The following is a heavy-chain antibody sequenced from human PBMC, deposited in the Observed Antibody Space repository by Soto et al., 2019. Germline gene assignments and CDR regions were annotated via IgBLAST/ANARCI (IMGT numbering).Heavy chain of an antibody. V-gene: IGHV1-8*01. CDR2: MNPNSGNT. CDR1: GYTFTSYD. Sequence: ASVKVSCKASGYTFTSYDINWVRQATGQGLEWMGWMNPNSGNTGYAQKFQGRVTMTRNTSISTAYMELSSLTSEDTAVYYCARAGVSVSQTYNWFDPWGQGTQVTVSS. J-gene: IGHJ5*02. D-gene: IGHD3-16*01. CDR3: ARAGVSVSQTYNWFDP.